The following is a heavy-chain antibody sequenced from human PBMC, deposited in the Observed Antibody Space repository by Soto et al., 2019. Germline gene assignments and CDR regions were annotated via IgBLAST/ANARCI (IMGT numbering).Heavy chain of an antibody. V-gene: IGHV1-18*01. D-gene: IGHD6-6*01. Sequence: QVHLVQSGAEVKKPGASVKVSCKASGYTFTNYGINWVRQAPGQGLEWLGWVSAYNGERRYAQRVQARVIMTTDTSTTTAYMELRSLRSDDTAVYYCSRGTSIPASGDYWGQGTLVTVSS. J-gene: IGHJ4*01. CDR3: SRGTSIPASGDY. CDR2: VSAYNGER. CDR1: GYTFTNYG.